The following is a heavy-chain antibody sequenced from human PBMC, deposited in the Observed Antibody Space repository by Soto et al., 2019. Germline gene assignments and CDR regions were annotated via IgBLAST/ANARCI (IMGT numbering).Heavy chain of an antibody. Sequence: ASVKVSCKASGYTFTSYGISWVRQAPGQGLEWMGWISAYNGNTNYAQKLQGRVTMTTDTSTSTAYMELRSLRSDDTAVYYCARAIVLMVYAIFPIGYMDVWGKGTTVTVSS. V-gene: IGHV1-18*01. D-gene: IGHD2-8*01. CDR1: GYTFTSYG. CDR3: ARAIVLMVYAIFPIGYMDV. CDR2: ISAYNGNT. J-gene: IGHJ6*03.